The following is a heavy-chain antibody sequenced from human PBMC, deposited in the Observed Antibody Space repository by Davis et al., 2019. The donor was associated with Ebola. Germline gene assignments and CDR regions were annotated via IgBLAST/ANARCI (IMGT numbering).Heavy chain of an antibody. CDR1: GFTFTSYS. CDR2: ISGSGSGT. Sequence: PGGSLRLSCAASGFTFTSYSMTWVRQAPGKGLEWVSGISGSGSGTYYADFVKGRFTLSRDNSKNTLYLQMNSLRAEDTAVYYCAKEEGGYYFDYWGQGTLVTVSS. V-gene: IGHV3-23*01. D-gene: IGHD3-16*01. CDR3: AKEEGGYYFDY. J-gene: IGHJ4*02.